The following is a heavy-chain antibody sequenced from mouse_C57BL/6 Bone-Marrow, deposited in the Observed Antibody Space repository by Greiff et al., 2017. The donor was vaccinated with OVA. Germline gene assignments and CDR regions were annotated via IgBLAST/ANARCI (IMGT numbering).Heavy chain of an antibody. D-gene: IGHD1-1*01. Sequence: EVQLQQSGPELVKPGASVKIPCKASGYTFTDYNMDWVKQSHGKSLEWIGDINPNNGGTIYNQKFKGKATLTVDKSSSTAYMELRSLTSEDTAVYYCARGGIRFAYWGQGTLVTVSA. CDR2: INPNNGGT. CDR3: ARGGIRFAY. V-gene: IGHV1-18*01. J-gene: IGHJ3*01. CDR1: GYTFTDYN.